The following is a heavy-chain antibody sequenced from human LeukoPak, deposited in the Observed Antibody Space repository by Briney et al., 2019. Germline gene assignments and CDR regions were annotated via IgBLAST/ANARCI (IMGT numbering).Heavy chain of an antibody. J-gene: IGHJ6*03. Sequence: PGGSLRLSCAASGFTFSSYSMNWVRQAPWKGLEWVSSISSSSSYIYYADSVKGRFTISRDNAKNSLYLQMNSLRAEDTAVYYCARVLLELNYYMDVWGKGTTVTVSS. CDR3: ARVLLELNYYMDV. V-gene: IGHV3-21*01. CDR1: GFTFSSYS. CDR2: ISSSSSYI. D-gene: IGHD1-7*01.